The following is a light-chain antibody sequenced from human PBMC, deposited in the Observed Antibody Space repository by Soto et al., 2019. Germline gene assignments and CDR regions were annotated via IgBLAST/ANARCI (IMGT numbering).Light chain of an antibody. V-gene: IGLV2-14*01. CDR1: SSDVGGYNY. CDR2: EVS. J-gene: IGLJ1*01. Sequence: XVLTHPASVSVSPGHSVTISCTGTSSDVGGYNYVSWYQQHPGKAPKLMIYEVSNRPSGVSNRFSGSKSGNTASLTISGLQAEDEADYYCSSYTSSSSYVFGTGTKVTVL. CDR3: SSYTSSSSYV.